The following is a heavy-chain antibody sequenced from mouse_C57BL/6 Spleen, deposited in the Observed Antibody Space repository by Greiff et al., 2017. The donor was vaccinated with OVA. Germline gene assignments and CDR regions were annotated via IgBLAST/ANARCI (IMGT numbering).Heavy chain of an antibody. CDR3: ARSPGGFDY. CDR1: GYTFTSYW. Sequence: QVHVKQPGAELVRPGTSVKLSCKASGYTFTSYWMHWVKQRPGQGLEWIGVIDPSDSYTNYNQKFKGKATLTVDTSSSTAYMQLSSLTSEDSAVYYCARSPGGFDYWGQGTTLTVSS. J-gene: IGHJ2*01. V-gene: IGHV1-59*01. CDR2: IDPSDSYT.